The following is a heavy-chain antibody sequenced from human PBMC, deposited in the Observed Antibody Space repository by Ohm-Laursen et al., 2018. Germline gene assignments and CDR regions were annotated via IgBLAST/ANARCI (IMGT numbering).Heavy chain of an antibody. D-gene: IGHD5-18*01. CDR2: VSGSGYTK. Sequence: SLRLSCAAAGFSFSTYSMNWVRQAPGKGLEWVSHVSGSGYTKYYGDSVKGRFTIFRDNAENSLYLQMNSLRAEDTAVYYCAKVSGYSYGQADYWGQGTLVTVSS. CDR3: AKVSGYSYGQADY. V-gene: IGHV3-48*01. J-gene: IGHJ4*02. CDR1: GFSFSTYS.